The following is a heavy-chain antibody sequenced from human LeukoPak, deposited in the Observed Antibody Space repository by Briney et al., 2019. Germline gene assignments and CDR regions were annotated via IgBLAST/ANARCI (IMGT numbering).Heavy chain of an antibody. V-gene: IGHV1-2*02. D-gene: IGHD6-19*01. CDR3: ARHPRIAVAYDY. CDR1: GYTFTGCY. J-gene: IGHJ4*02. CDR2: INPNSGGT. Sequence: ASVKVSCKASGYTFTGCYMHWVRQAPGQGLEWMGWINPNSGGTNYAQKFQGRVTMTRDTSISTAYMELSRLRSDDTAVYYCARHPRIAVAYDYWGQGTLVTVSS.